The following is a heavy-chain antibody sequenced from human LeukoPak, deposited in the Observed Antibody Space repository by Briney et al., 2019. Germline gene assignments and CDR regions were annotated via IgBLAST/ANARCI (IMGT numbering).Heavy chain of an antibody. CDR1: GFTFSNAW. V-gene: IGHV3-15*01. CDR3: TTGYCGGDCYWA. CDR2: IRSKPDGGTT. J-gene: IGHJ5*02. D-gene: IGHD2-21*02. Sequence: GGSLRLSCAASGFTFSNAWMSWVRQAPGKGLEWVGRIRSKPDGGTTDYAAPVKGRFTISRDDSKNTLYLQMNSLKTEDTAVYYCTTGYCGGDCYWAWGQGTLVTVSS.